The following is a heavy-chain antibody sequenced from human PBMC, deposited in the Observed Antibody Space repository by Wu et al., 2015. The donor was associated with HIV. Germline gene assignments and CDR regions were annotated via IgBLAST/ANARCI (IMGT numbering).Heavy chain of an antibody. Sequence: QVQLVQSESEVKEPGASVKVSCKTSGYNFTTHDINWVRQAPGKGLEWMGWMNPVSGNTGLSQKFQGRVAMTRNNSICTAYMDLTSLRFEDTAVYYCVRGPRKWGYYYFGMDVWGQGTTVTVSS. J-gene: IGHJ6*02. CDR1: GYNFTTHD. D-gene: IGHD3/OR15-3a*01. CDR2: MNPVSGNT. V-gene: IGHV1-8*02. CDR3: VRGPRKWGYYYFGMDV.